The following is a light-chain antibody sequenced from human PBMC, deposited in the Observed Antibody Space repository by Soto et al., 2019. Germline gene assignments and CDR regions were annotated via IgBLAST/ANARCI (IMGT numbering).Light chain of an antibody. V-gene: IGLV1-44*01. CDR2: SNN. CDR3: AAWDDSLNGPYV. J-gene: IGLJ1*01. CDR1: SSNIGSNT. Sequence: QSVLTQPPSASGTPGPRVTISCSGSSSNIGSNTVNWYQQLPGTAPKLLIYSNNQRPSGVPDRFSGAKSGTSASLAISGLRSEDEADYYCAAWDDSLNGPYVFGTGTKLTVL.